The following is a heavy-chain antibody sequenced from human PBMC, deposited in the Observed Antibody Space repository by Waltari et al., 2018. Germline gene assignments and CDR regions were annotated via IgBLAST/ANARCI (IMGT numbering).Heavy chain of an antibody. CDR1: GFSFGDYW. V-gene: IGHV3-74*01. CDR2: INGDGRYI. Sequence: EVHLVESGGGLVQPGGSLRLSCAASGFSFGDYWMHWVRQVPGWGVEWVSRINGDGRYISYADSVRGRFTIPRDNAESTVYLHLNNLRVDDTAVYFCARKGGTGYPYGPFYYDHWGQGTLVNVSS. D-gene: IGHD3-9*01. CDR3: ARKGGTGYPYGPFYYDH. J-gene: IGHJ4*02.